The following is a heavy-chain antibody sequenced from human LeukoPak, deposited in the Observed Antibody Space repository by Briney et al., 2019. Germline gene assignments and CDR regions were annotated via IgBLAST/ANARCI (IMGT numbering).Heavy chain of an antibody. CDR3: AREVGPLDY. Sequence: GGSLRLSCAASGFTFSDFGMHWVRQAPGKGLEWVAFIRYDGSNQYYADSVKGRFTISRDSSKNTLYLQMSLTTEDTAVYYCAREVGPLDYWGQGTLVTVSS. J-gene: IGHJ4*02. CDR1: GFTFSDFG. CDR2: IRYDGSNQ. V-gene: IGHV3-30*02.